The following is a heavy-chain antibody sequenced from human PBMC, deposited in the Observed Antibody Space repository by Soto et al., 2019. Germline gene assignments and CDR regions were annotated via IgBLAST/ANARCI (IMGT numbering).Heavy chain of an antibody. CDR1: GGSMRNYF. J-gene: IGHJ4*02. Sequence: SETLSLTCTVSGGSMRNYFWTWIRQPPGKGLEWIGYIHYSGTTSFFPSYNPSLRSRVTISEDTSKNQFSLKLLSVTSADTAVYFCAAGEASSRNLAPYYLDFWGQGTLVTVSS. CDR3: AAGEASSRNLAPYYLDF. CDR2: IHYSGTT. D-gene: IGHD6-13*01. V-gene: IGHV4-59*01.